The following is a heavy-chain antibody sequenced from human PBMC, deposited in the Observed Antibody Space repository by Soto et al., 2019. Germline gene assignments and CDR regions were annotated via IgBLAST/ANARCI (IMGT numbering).Heavy chain of an antibody. D-gene: IGHD6-6*01. CDR1: GYMFTTYG. Sequence: QVQLVQSGGEVKKPGASVEVSCRTSGYMFTTYGMSWVRQAPGQGLEWMAWISAYNGNRKYAQKFQSKVTMATDTPTHIVSMELRNLKSDDTGTYFCARTGGGLAARPIEYWGQGTLVTVSS. CDR3: ARTGGGLAARPIEY. J-gene: IGHJ4*02. V-gene: IGHV1-18*04. CDR2: ISAYNGNR.